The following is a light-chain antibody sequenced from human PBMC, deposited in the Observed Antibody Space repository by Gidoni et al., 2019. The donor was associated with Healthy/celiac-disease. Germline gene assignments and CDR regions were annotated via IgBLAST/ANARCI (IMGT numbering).Light chain of an antibody. CDR1: ALPKKY. CDR2: EDS. CDR3: YSTDSSGNHRV. Sequence: YDLSPPPSVSVSPRQTARITCPGDALPKKYAYWYPQKSGQAPVLVIYEDSKRPSGIPERFSGSSSGTMATLTISGAQVEDEADYYCYSTDSSGNHRVFGGGTKLTVL. J-gene: IGLJ2*01. V-gene: IGLV3-10*01.